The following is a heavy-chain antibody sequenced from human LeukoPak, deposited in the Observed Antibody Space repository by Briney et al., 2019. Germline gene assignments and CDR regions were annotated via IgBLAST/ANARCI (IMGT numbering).Heavy chain of an antibody. D-gene: IGHD4-23*01. CDR2: ARYDGINK. J-gene: IGHJ4*02. CDR1: GFTFSNYG. V-gene: IGHV3-30*02. CDR3: AKSYGGNFFDY. Sequence: PGGSLRLSCAASGFTFSNYGMHSVRQAPDKGLEWVAFARYDGINKYYADYVQGRFTVSRDNSKNKLYLQINSLRIEDTALYYCAKSYGGNFFDYWGQGTLVTVSS.